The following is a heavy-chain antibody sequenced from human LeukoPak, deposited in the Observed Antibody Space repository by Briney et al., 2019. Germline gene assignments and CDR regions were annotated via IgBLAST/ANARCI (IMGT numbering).Heavy chain of an antibody. Sequence: GGSLRLSCAASGFTFCSYGMHWVRKAPGKGMEWVAFIRYDGSNKYYADSVKGRFTISRDNSKNTLYLQMNSLRAEDTAVYYCAKDSTSSSWPYYFDYWGQGTLVTVSS. CDR1: GFTFCSYG. J-gene: IGHJ4*02. CDR2: IRYDGSNK. D-gene: IGHD6-13*01. CDR3: AKDSTSSSWPYYFDY. V-gene: IGHV3-30*02.